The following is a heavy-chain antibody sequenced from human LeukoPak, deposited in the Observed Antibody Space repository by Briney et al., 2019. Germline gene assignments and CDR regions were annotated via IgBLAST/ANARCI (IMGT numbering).Heavy chain of an antibody. V-gene: IGHV4-59*08. D-gene: IGHD6-19*01. J-gene: IGHJ3*02. Sequence: PSETLSLTCTVSGGSISSYYWTWIRQPPGKGLEWIGYSGSADYNPSLKSRVTISVHTAKNQFSLKLNSVTAADTAVYYCARSVASTGAYAFDIWGQGTMVTVSS. CDR2: YSGSA. CDR3: ARSVASTGAYAFDI. CDR1: GGSISSYY.